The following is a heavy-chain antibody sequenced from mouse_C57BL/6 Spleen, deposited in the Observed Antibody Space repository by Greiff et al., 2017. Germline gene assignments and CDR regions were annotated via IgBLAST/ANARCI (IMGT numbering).Heavy chain of an antibody. CDR2: IYPRSGNT. Sequence: VQLQESGAELARPGASVKLSCKASGYTFTSSGIRWVKQRTGQGLAWIGEIYPRSGNTYYNETFTGKATLTADKSSSTAYMGLRSLTSADSAVYFVANRFPTTGNYFDYWGQGTTLTVSS. CDR1: GYTFTSSG. D-gene: IGHD1-1*01. V-gene: IGHV1-81*01. CDR3: ANRFPTTGNYFDY. J-gene: IGHJ2*01.